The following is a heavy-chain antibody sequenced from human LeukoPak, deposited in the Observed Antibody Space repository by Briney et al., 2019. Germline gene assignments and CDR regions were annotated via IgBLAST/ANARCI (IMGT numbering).Heavy chain of an antibody. D-gene: IGHD6-13*01. Sequence: PGGSLRLSCGASGFTFSDYYMSWIRQAPGKGLEWVSYISSSSTDTNYADSVKGRFTISRDNAKNSLYLQMNSLRAEDTAVYYCARVSSIAAAGTTDYWAQGTLVTVSS. J-gene: IGHJ4*02. CDR1: GFTFSDYY. CDR3: ARVSSIAAAGTTDY. CDR2: ISSSSTDT. V-gene: IGHV3-11*06.